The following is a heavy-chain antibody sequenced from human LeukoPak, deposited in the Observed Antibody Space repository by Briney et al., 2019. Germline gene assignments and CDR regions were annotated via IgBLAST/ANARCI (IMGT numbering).Heavy chain of an antibody. CDR1: GFTFSSYG. CDR3: ARDSPTGYCSGGSCYGQIDY. D-gene: IGHD2-15*01. CDR2: ISYDGANK. Sequence: GGSLRLSCASSGFTFSSYGMPWVRQAPGKGLEWVAVISYDGANKNYADSVKGRFTISRDNSKNTLYLQMNSLRAEDTAVYYCARDSPTGYCSGGSCYGQIDYWGQGTLVTVSS. J-gene: IGHJ4*02. V-gene: IGHV3-30*03.